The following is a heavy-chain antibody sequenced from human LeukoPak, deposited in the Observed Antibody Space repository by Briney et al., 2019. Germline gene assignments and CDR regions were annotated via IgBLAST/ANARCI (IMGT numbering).Heavy chain of an antibody. CDR2: VFYNGVT. D-gene: IGHD3-10*01. V-gene: IGHV4-59*12. Sequence: SETLSLTCTVSAGYITGYYWTWIRQPPGKGLEWLGYVFYNGVTDYNPSHSGRVTISVDTAKNQFSLKLSSVTAADTAVYYCARGVPFDYWGQGTLVTVSS. J-gene: IGHJ4*02. CDR3: ARGVPFDY. CDR1: AGYITGYY.